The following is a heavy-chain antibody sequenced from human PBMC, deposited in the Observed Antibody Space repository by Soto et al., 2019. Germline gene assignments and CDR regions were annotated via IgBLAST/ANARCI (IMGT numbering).Heavy chain of an antibody. CDR1: GGSIRVTDYF. D-gene: IGHD7-27*01. CDR3: TRDSGWFDP. J-gene: IGHJ5*02. Sequence: SETLSLTCTVSGGSIRVTDYFWGWIRQPPGKALEWIASIYHSGSTYYNPSLKSRVTMSIDTSNNQFALTLNSVSAADTAVYFCTRDSGWFDPWGQGTLVTVSS. CDR2: IYHSGST. V-gene: IGHV4-39*02.